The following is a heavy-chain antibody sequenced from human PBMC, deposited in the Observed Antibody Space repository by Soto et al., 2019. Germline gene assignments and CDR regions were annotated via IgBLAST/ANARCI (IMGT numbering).Heavy chain of an antibody. V-gene: IGHV1-69*12. Sequence: QVQLVQSGAEVKKPGSSVKVSCKASGGSLSNYGISWVRQAPGQGLEWMGAIIPVFGTPNYAQKFQDRVTITADESPTTVYMEVRSLTSEDTAVYYCSRGDAPKLVVTTSYAMHVWGQGTTVTVSS. CDR3: SRGDAPKLVVTTSYAMHV. D-gene: IGHD4-17*01. J-gene: IGHJ6*02. CDR1: GGSLSNYG. CDR2: IIPVFGTP.